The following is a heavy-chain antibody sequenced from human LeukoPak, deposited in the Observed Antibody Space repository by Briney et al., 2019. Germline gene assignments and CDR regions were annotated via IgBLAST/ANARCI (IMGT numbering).Heavy chain of an antibody. J-gene: IGHJ6*02. D-gene: IGHD6-19*01. CDR3: AKDTGAGTFDYYYGMDV. CDR1: GFTFDDYA. V-gene: IGHV3-9*01. CDR2: ISWNSGGI. Sequence: GRSLRLSCAASGFTFDDYAMHWVRQAPGKGLEWVSGISWNSGGIGYADSVKGRFTISRDNAKNSLYLQMNSLRAEDTALYYCAKDTGAGTFDYYYGMDVWGQGTTVTVSS.